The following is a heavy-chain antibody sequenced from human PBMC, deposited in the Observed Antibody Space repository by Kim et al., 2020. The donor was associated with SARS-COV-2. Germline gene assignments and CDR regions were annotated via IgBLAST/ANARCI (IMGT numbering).Heavy chain of an antibody. CDR2: IIPILGIA. V-gene: IGHV1-69*04. J-gene: IGHJ4*02. CDR1: GGTFSSYA. CDR3: ARTSTRYYYDSSGYYPDY. Sequence: SVKVSCKASGGTFSSYAISWVRQAPGQGLEWMGRIIPILGIATYAQKFQDRVTITADKSTSTAYMELSSLRSEDTAVYYCARTSTRYYYDSSGYYPDYWGQGTLVTVSS. D-gene: IGHD3-22*01.